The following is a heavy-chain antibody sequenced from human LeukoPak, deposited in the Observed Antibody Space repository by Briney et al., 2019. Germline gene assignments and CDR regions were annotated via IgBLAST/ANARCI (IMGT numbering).Heavy chain of an antibody. CDR2: IYSGGST. D-gene: IGHD5-12*01. CDR1: GFTVSSNY. V-gene: IGHV3-53*01. CDR3: AKPGATIWSFDS. J-gene: IGHJ4*02. Sequence: GGSLRLSCAASGFTVSSNYMSWVRQAPGKGLEWVSVIYSGGSTYCTDSVKGRFTISRDNSKNTLYLQMNSLRAEDTAVYYCAKPGATIWSFDSWGQGTLVTVSS.